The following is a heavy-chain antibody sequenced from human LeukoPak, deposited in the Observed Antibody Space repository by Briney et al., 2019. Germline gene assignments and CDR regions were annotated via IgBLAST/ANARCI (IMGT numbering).Heavy chain of an antibody. J-gene: IGHJ5*02. CDR3: ARTYSSGWYAYNWFDP. D-gene: IGHD6-19*01. V-gene: IGHV1-69*01. CDR2: IIPIFGTA. CDR1: GGTLSSYA. Sequence: SVKVSCKASGGTLSSYAISWVRQAPGQGLEWMGGIIPIFGTANYAQKFQGRVTITADESTSTAYMELSSLRSEDTAVYYCARTYSSGWYAYNWFDPWGQGTLVTVSS.